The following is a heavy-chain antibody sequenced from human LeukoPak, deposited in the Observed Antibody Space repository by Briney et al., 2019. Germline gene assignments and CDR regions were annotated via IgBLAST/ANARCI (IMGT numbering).Heavy chain of an antibody. CDR2: IIPIFGTA. Sequence: SVKVSCKASGGTFSSYAISWVRQAPGQGLEWMGGIIPIFGTANYAQKFQGRVTITTDESTSTAYMELSSLRSEDTAVYYCARSERTYYDFWSGYYWDYWGQGTLVTVSS. J-gene: IGHJ4*02. CDR1: GGTFSSYA. CDR3: ARSERTYYDFWSGYYWDY. D-gene: IGHD3-3*01. V-gene: IGHV1-69*05.